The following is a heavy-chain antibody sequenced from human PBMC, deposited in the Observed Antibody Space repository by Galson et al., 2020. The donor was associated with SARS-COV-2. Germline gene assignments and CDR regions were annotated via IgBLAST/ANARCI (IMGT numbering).Heavy chain of an antibody. V-gene: IGHV3-30*18. CDR1: GFTFRTYA. J-gene: IGHJ2*01. D-gene: IGHD3-10*01. CDR2: ISYDGSDS. Sequence: QLGESLKIPRSASGFTFRTYAMHWVRQAPGKGLEWVALISYDGSDSYYADSVKGRFTISRDNSKDTLYLQLNSLRLEDTGMYFCAKGEVRWFKESLVSGGRGA. CDR3: AKGEVRWFKESLVS.